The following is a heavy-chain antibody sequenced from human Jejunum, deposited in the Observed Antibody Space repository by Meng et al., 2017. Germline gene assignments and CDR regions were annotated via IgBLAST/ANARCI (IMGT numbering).Heavy chain of an antibody. J-gene: IGHJ4*02. Sequence: QVQLQGSGPGLVKPSQTLSLTCTVSGGPISSGDYYWSWIRQPPGKGLEWIGYIYYSGNTYYNPSLKSRVTISVDTPKNQFSLKLSSVTAADTAVYYCASYDLFTGFGFDYWGQGTLVTVSS. D-gene: IGHD3-9*01. CDR1: GGPISSGDYY. V-gene: IGHV4-30-4*01. CDR2: IYYSGNT. CDR3: ASYDLFTGFGFDY.